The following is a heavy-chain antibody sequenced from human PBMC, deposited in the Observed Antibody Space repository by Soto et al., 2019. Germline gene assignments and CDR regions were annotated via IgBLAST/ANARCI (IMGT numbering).Heavy chain of an antibody. J-gene: IGHJ4*02. CDR1: GFTFSIYA. Sequence: PGGSLRLSCAASGFTFSIYAMSWVRQAPGKGLEWVSGITKSGDTTYYADSVKGRFTISRDNSKNTLYLQMNSLRVEDTAMYYCAKDHKGNWNYAPYFCARGVYGAYSDYWGQGVPVTVSS. CDR3: AKDHKGNWNYAPYFCARGVYGAYSDY. D-gene: IGHD1-7*01. V-gene: IGHV3-23*01. CDR2: ITKSGDTT.